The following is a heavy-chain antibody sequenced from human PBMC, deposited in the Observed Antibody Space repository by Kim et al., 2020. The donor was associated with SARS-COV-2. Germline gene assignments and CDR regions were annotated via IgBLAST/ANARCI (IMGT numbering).Heavy chain of an antibody. J-gene: IGHJ2*01. V-gene: IGHV3-11*06. CDR3: ARAQTRGTTHVDL. D-gene: IGHD3-16*01. Sequence: YAASVKGRFAISRDNAKDELYLEMNSLRAEDTAVYYCARAQTRGTTHVDLWGRDTLVTVSS.